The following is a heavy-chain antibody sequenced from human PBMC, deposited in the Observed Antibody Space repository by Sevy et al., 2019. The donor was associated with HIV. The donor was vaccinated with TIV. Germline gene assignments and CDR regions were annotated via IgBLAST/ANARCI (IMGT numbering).Heavy chain of an antibody. D-gene: IGHD3-3*01. CDR1: GGSISSSSYY. J-gene: IGHJ3*02. V-gene: IGHV4-39*01. CDR2: IYYSGST. Sequence: SEALSLTCTVSGGSISSSSYYWGWIRQPPGKGLEWIGSIYYSGSTYYNPSLKSRVTISVDTSMNQFSLKLSSVTAADTAVYYCARTLFGVVTNAFDIWGQGTMVTVSS. CDR3: ARTLFGVVTNAFDI.